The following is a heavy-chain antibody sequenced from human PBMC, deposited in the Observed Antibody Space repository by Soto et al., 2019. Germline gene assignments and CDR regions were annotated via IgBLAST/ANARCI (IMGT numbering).Heavy chain of an antibody. J-gene: IGHJ6*02. V-gene: IGHV4-31*03. CDR3: ARDRAIAAAGTLWRYYYGMDV. D-gene: IGHD6-13*01. CDR1: GGSNSSAGYY. Sequence: PSESMSLACTVSGGSNSSAGYYWSWIRQHPGEGLEWIGYIYYSGSTYYNPSLKSRVTISVDTSKNQFSLKLSSVTAADTAVYYCARDRAIAAAGTLWRYYYGMDVWGQGTTVTVSS. CDR2: IYYSGST.